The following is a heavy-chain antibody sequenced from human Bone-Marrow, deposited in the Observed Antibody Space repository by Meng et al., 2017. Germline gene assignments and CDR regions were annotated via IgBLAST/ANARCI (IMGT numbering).Heavy chain of an antibody. CDR1: GGSFSGYY. V-gene: IGHV4-34*01. CDR2: INHSGST. D-gene: IGHD2-15*01. J-gene: IGHJ4*02. Sequence: VQLRQWGAGLFKPSETLSLTCAVYGGSFSGYYWSWIRQPPGKGLEWIGEINHSGSTNYNPSLKSRVTISVDTSKNQFSLKLSSVTAADTAVYYCARGGYCSGGSCNWGQGTLVTVSS. CDR3: ARGGYCSGGSCN.